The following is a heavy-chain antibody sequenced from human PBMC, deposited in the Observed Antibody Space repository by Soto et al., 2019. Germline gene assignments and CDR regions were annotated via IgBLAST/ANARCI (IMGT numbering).Heavy chain of an antibody. CDR3: ARGVLRYFDWLSYFDY. Sequence: SETLCLTCAVYGGSFSGYYWSWIRQPPGKGLEWIGEINHSGSTNYNPSLKSRVTISVDTSKNQFSLKLSSVTAADTAVYYCARGVLRYFDWLSYFDYWGQGTLVTVSS. CDR2: INHSGST. CDR1: GGSFSGYY. V-gene: IGHV4-34*01. J-gene: IGHJ4*02. D-gene: IGHD3-9*01.